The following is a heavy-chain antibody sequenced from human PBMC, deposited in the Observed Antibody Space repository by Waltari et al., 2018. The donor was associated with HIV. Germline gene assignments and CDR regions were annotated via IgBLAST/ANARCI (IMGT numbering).Heavy chain of an antibody. V-gene: IGHV3-7*01. Sequence: EVQLVESGGGLVQPGGSLRLSCAASEFTFTNYWMTWVRQAPGKGLGWVANIKQDERKKYYVDSVKGRFTISRDNAKNSLFLQMNSLRAEDTAVYYCAREALYDSSGYYFDYWGQGTLVTVSS. J-gene: IGHJ4*02. CDR2: IKQDERKK. CDR1: EFTFTNYW. CDR3: AREALYDSSGYYFDY. D-gene: IGHD3-22*01.